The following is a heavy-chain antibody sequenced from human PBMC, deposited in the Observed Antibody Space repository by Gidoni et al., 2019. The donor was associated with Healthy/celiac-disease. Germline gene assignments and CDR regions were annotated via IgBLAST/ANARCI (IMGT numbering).Heavy chain of an antibody. V-gene: IGHV4-39*01. CDR1: GGSLRSSSYY. Sequence: QLQLQESGPGLVKPSETLSLTCTVSGGSLRSSSYYWGCIRQPPGKGLEWIGSIYYSGNTYYKPSLKSRVTISVDTSKNQFSLRLSSVTAADTAVYYCARQRLYDDSSGPGWFDPWGQGSLVTVSS. D-gene: IGHD3-22*01. CDR3: ARQRLYDDSSGPGWFDP. CDR2: IYYSGNT. J-gene: IGHJ5*02.